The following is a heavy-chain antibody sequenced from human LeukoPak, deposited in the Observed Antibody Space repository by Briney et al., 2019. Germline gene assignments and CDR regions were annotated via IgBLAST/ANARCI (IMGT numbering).Heavy chain of an antibody. Sequence: PSETLSLTCTVSGGSISSYYWSWIRQPPGKGLEWIGYIYYSGSTNYNPSLKSRVTISVDTSKNQFSLKLSSVTAADTAVYYCARENDILTGYNDAFDIWGQGTMVTVSS. CDR2: IYYSGST. J-gene: IGHJ3*02. CDR1: GGSISSYY. V-gene: IGHV4-59*01. CDR3: ARENDILTGYNDAFDI. D-gene: IGHD3-9*01.